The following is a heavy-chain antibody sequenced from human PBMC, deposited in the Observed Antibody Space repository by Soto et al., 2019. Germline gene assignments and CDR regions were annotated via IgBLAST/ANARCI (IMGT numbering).Heavy chain of an antibody. CDR1: GGSISSYY. Sequence: SETLSLTCTVSGGSISSYYWSWIRQPPGKGLEWIGYIYYSGSTNYNPSLKSRVTISVDTSKNQFSLKLSSVTAADTAVYYCATHSIWFGDTPAPPAYYYYYYMDVWGKGTTVTVSS. D-gene: IGHD3-10*01. J-gene: IGHJ6*03. CDR3: ATHSIWFGDTPAPPAYYYYYYMDV. V-gene: IGHV4-59*08. CDR2: IYYSGST.